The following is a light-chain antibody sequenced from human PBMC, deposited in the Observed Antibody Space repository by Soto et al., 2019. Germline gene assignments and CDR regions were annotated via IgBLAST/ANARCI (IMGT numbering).Light chain of an antibody. CDR3: QQYYTTPLT. CDR2: WAS. CDR1: QSVLYSSNNKNY. J-gene: IGKJ4*01. V-gene: IGKV4-1*01. Sequence: DILMTQSPDSLAVSLGERATINCKSSQSVLYSSNNKNYLAWYQQTPGQPPKLLIYWASTRESGVPDRFSGSGSGTDFTLTISSLQAEDVAVYYCQQYYTTPLTFGGGTRWISN.